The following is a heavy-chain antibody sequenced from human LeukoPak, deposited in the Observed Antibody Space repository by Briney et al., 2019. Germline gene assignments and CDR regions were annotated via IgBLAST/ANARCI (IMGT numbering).Heavy chain of an antibody. J-gene: IGHJ4*02. CDR3: ASSVEAAMLIDY. V-gene: IGHV3-33*08. CDR1: GFTFRNYR. Sequence: GGSLRLSCAASGFTFRNYRMTWVRQAPGKGPEWMAVIWNDGSNKYYADSVKGRFTISRENSKNTLYLQMNSLRAEDTAVYYCASSVEAAMLIDYWGQGTLVTVSS. CDR2: IWNDGSNK. D-gene: IGHD5-18*01.